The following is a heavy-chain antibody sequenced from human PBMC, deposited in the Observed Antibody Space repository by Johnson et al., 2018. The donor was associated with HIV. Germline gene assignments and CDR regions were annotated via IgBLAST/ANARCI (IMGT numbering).Heavy chain of an antibody. CDR1: GFTFSDHY. Sequence: QVQLVESGGGLVKPGGSLRLSCAGSGFTFSDHYMSWVRQAPGKGLEWVAVISYDGSNKYYADSVKGRFTISRDNSKNSLFLQMNSLRVEDTAVYYCARSGGYPNAFDIWGQGTMVTVSS. D-gene: IGHD6-13*01. CDR2: ISYDGSNK. J-gene: IGHJ3*02. V-gene: IGHV3-30*14. CDR3: ARSGGYPNAFDI.